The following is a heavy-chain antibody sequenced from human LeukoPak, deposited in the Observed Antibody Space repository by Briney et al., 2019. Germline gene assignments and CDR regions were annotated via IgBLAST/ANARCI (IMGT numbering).Heavy chain of an antibody. J-gene: IGHJ4*02. Sequence: GASVKVSCKASGYTFTGYYMHWVRQAPGQGLEWMGWINPNSGGTNYAQKFQGRVTMTRDTSISTAYMELSRLRSDDTAVYYCARDRGAGYYDSSGYYAEYYFDYWGQGTLVTVSS. CDR1: GYTFTGYY. CDR3: ARDRGAGYYDSSGYYAEYYFDY. D-gene: IGHD3-22*01. CDR2: INPNSGGT. V-gene: IGHV1-2*02.